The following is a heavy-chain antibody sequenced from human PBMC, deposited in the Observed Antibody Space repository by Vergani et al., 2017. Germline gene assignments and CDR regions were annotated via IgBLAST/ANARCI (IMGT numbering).Heavy chain of an antibody. CDR1: GGTFSSYT. Sequence: QVQLVQSGAEVKKPGSSVKVSCKASGGTFSSYTISWVRQAPGXGLEWMGRIIPILGIANYAQKFQGRVTITADKSTSTAYMELSSLRSEDTAVYYCASSGEELPQTGYYYYYMDVWGKGTTVTVSS. V-gene: IGHV1-69*02. D-gene: IGHD1-26*01. CDR2: IIPILGIA. CDR3: ASSGEELPQTGYYYYYMDV. J-gene: IGHJ6*03.